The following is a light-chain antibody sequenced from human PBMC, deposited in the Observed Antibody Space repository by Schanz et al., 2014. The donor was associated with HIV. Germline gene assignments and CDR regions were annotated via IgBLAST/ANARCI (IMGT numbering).Light chain of an antibody. CDR2: DVT. CDR3: SSYTTSSTLV. Sequence: QSALIQPASVSGSLGQSITISCTGTSGDVGRYDYVSWYQQHPGQAPKLLIYDVTYRPSGISNRFSGSKSAYTASLTISGLQAEDEADYYCSSYTTSSTLVFGGGTKLTVL. J-gene: IGLJ2*01. V-gene: IGLV2-14*03. CDR1: SGDVGRYDY.